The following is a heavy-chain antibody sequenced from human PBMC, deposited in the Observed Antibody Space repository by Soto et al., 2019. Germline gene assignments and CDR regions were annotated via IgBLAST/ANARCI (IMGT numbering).Heavy chain of an antibody. D-gene: IGHD6-19*01. V-gene: IGHV3-15*06. CDR1: GFTFSHAW. Sequence: LLVESGGGFVQPGGSLRLSCVASGFTFSHAWMDWVRQAPGKGLEGVGRIKSISDGETTNYAASVAGRVTISRDDSKNTAFLLVHSLKTAAPGVYYCTRRIAVAGPYYFAYWGQGNLVTVSS. J-gene: IGHJ4*02. CDR2: IKSISDGETT. CDR3: TRRIAVAGPYYFAY.